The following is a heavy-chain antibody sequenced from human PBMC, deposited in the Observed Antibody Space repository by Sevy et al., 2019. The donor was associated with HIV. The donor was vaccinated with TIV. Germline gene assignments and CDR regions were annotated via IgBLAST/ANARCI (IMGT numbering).Heavy chain of an antibody. CDR1: GFTFANYA. V-gene: IGHV3-33*01. Sequence: GGSLRLSCAASGFTFANYAMHWVRQAPGKGLEWVTVIWSDGSNDVYTDSVKGRFIISRDNSRNTLYLQMNNLRVEDTAVYYCVREGGRDEAPFDYWGQGALVTVSS. CDR2: IWSDGSND. J-gene: IGHJ4*02. CDR3: VREGGRDEAPFDY. D-gene: IGHD1-26*01.